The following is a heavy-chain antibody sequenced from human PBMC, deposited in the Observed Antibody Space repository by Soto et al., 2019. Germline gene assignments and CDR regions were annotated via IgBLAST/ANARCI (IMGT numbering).Heavy chain of an antibody. D-gene: IGHD5-12*01. CDR1: GGSISTDNW. V-gene: IGHV4-4*02. CDR2: IYHSGST. CDR3: ARGGRWLFDY. J-gene: IGHJ4*02. Sequence: QVQLEESGPGLVKPSGTLSLTCAVSGGSISTDNWWSWVRQAPGKGLEWVGEIYHSGSTNYNPFLKSRLTISIDKSKDQFSLDVRSVTAADTAVYYCARGGRWLFDYWGQGTLVTVSS.